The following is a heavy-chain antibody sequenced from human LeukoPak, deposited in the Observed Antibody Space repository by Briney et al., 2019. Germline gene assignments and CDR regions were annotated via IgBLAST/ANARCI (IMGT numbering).Heavy chain of an antibody. D-gene: IGHD3-3*01. J-gene: IGHJ3*02. CDR1: XFTFXMXX. CDR2: XXGRSDTT. V-gene: IGHV3-48*01. Sequence: LXLXXAAXXFTFXMXXMNWLRXAPGXXLEXXXXXXGRSDTTYYADSVQGRFTISRDNAEDSVYLQMNSLRVEDTAVYYCARTYDFGVGPPGDAFDNWGQGTLVTVSS. CDR3: ARTYDFGVGPPGDAFDN.